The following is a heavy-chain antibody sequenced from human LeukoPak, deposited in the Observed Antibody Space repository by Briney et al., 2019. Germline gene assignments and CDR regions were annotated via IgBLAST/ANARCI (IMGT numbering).Heavy chain of an antibody. D-gene: IGHD2-15*01. Sequence: PSETLSLTCAVSGGSISSYYWSWIRQPPGKGLEWVSYIYYSGSTNYTPSLKSRVTISVDTSKNKLSLKLRSVNDADTAVYYCARVPGYSSGGSCYLDYWGQGTLVTVSS. CDR1: GGSISSYY. J-gene: IGHJ4*02. V-gene: IGHV4-59*01. CDR2: IYYSGST. CDR3: ARVPGYSSGGSCYLDY.